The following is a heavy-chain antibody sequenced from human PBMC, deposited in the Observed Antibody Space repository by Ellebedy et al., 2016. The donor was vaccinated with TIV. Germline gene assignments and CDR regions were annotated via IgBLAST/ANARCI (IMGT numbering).Heavy chain of an antibody. D-gene: IGHD4-17*01. CDR3: ARDAGDYGDYRVGYDYYYMDV. CDR2: ISSSSSYI. J-gene: IGHJ6*03. Sequence: GESLKISCAGSEFTFSDYSMNWVRQAPGKGLEWVSCISSSSSYIYYADSVKGRFTISRDNAKNSLYLQMNSLRAEDKAVYYCARDAGDYGDYRVGYDYYYMDVWGKGTTVTVSS. V-gene: IGHV3-21*01. CDR1: EFTFSDYS.